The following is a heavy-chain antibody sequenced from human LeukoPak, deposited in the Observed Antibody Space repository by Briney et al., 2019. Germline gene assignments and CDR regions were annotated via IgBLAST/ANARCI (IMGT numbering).Heavy chain of an antibody. CDR2: MSSSGSTI. J-gene: IGHJ4*02. Sequence: PGGSLRLSCAASGFTFSSYEMNWVRQAPGKGLEWVSYMSSSGSTIYYADSVKGRFTISRDNAKNSLYLQMNSTSAEDTAVYYCASSGYSSGWYNDYWGQGTLVTVSS. CDR1: GFTFSSYE. D-gene: IGHD6-19*01. V-gene: IGHV3-48*03. CDR3: ASSGYSSGWYNDY.